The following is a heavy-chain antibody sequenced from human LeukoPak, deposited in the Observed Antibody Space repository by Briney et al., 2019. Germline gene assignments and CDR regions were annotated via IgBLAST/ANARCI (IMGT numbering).Heavy chain of an antibody. Sequence: GGSLRLSCAASGFTVSSNYMSWVRQAPGKGLEWVSVIYSGGSTYYADSVKGRFTISRDNSKNTLYLQMNSLRAEDAAVYYCAREGHGSGSYWDYWGQGTLVTVSS. CDR3: AREGHGSGSYWDY. D-gene: IGHD3-10*01. CDR1: GFTVSSNY. V-gene: IGHV3-53*01. J-gene: IGHJ4*02. CDR2: IYSGGST.